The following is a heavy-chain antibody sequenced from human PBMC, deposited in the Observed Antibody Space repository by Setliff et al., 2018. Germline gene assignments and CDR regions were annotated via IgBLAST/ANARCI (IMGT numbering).Heavy chain of an antibody. CDR1: GGTFSSYA. D-gene: IGHD6-13*01. V-gene: IGHV1-69*10. J-gene: IGHJ5*02. Sequence: ASVKVSCKASGGTFSSYAISWVRQAPGQGLEWMGGIIPINDLATYAQKFQGRVTITADKSTSTVYMELISLRSEDTAVYYCARDPFAVRAATNWYDHWGQGTLVTVSS. CDR3: ARDPFAVRAATNWYDH. CDR2: IIPINDLA.